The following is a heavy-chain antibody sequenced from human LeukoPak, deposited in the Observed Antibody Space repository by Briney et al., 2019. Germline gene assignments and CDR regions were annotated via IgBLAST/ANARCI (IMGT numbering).Heavy chain of an antibody. CDR2: IYHSVST. CDR1: GGSISSSNW. D-gene: IGHD3-9*01. CDR3: ARGRGPYDILTGYYEGYFDY. V-gene: IGHV4-4*02. J-gene: IGHJ4*02. Sequence: SETLFLTCAVSGGSISSSNWWSWVRQPPGRGLEWIGEIYHSVSTNYNPSLKSRVTISVDKSKNQFSLKLSSVTAADTAVYSCARGRGPYDILTGYYEGYFDYWGQGTLVTVSS.